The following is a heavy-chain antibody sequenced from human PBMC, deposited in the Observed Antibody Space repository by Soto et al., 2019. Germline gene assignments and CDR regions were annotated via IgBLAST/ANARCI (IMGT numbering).Heavy chain of an antibody. V-gene: IGHV1-69*13. D-gene: IGHD3-3*01. CDR3: ARGHYDFWSGYPIPYYYYGMDV. CDR2: IIPIFGTA. Sequence: ASVKVSCKVSGYTLTELSMHWVRQAPGQGLEWMGGIIPIFGTANYAQKFQGRVTITADESTSTAYMELSSLRSEDTAVYYCARGHYDFWSGYPIPYYYYGMDVWGQGTTVTVSS. CDR1: GYTLTELS. J-gene: IGHJ6*02.